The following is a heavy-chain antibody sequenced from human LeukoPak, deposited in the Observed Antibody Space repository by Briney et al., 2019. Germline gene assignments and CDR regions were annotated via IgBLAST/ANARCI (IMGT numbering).Heavy chain of an antibody. J-gene: IGHJ4*02. D-gene: IGHD5-18*01. CDR3: AREGHSYAHGSFDY. V-gene: IGHV3-66*01. CDR1: GFTVSSNY. Sequence: GGSLRLSCAASGFTVSSNYMSWVRQAPGKGLEWVSVIYSGGSTYYADSVTGRSTISRDNSKNTLYLQMNSLRVEDTAVYYCAREGHSYAHGSFDYWGQGTLVTVSS. CDR2: IYSGGST.